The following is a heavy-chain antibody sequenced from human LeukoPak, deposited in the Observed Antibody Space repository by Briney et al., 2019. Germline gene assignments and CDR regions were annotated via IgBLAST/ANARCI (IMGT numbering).Heavy chain of an antibody. J-gene: IGHJ6*02. CDR3: ARVRMEYYYGMDV. CDR1: GFTFSSYG. Sequence: PGGSLRLSCAASGFTFSSYGMHWVRQAPGKGLEWVAVISYDGSNKYYADSVKGRFTISRDNSKNTLYLQMNSLRAEDTAVYYCARVRMEYYYGMDVWGQGTTVTVSS. D-gene: IGHD2-15*01. CDR2: ISYDGSNK. V-gene: IGHV3-30*03.